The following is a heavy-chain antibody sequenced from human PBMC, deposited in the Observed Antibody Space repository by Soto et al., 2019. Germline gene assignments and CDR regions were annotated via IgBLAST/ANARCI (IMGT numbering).Heavy chain of an antibody. V-gene: IGHV1-18*01. D-gene: IGHD3-16*01. CDR1: GFTFSRSG. CDR3: ARMGDVPYYYYGMDV. Sequence: QVQLVQSGAEVKKPGASVKVSCKASGFTFSRSGISWVRQAPGQGLEWLGWINGYNGNTNYTQKKQGRITMTTDTPTSTAYMELSSLRSDDTAVYYCARMGDVPYYYYGMDVWGQGTTVIVSS. J-gene: IGHJ6*02. CDR2: INGYNGNT.